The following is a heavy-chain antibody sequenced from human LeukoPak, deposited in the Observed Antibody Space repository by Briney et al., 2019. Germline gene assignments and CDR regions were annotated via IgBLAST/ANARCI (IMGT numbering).Heavy chain of an antibody. CDR2: ISASGGST. J-gene: IGHJ3*02. CDR1: GFTFSSYA. Sequence: AGGSLRLSCAASGFTFSSYAMSWVRQAPGKGLEWASAISASGGSTYYADSVKGRFTISRDNSKNTLYLQMNSLRAEDTAVYYCAKGYGSGIADAFDIWGQGTMVTVSS. V-gene: IGHV3-23*01. D-gene: IGHD3-10*01. CDR3: AKGYGSGIADAFDI.